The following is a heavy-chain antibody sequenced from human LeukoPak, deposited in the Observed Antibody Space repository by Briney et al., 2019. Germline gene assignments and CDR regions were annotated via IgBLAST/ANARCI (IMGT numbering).Heavy chain of an antibody. Sequence: GGSLRLSCAASGFTFSSYEMNWVRQAPGKGLEWVPYISSSGSTIYYADSVKGRFTISRDNAKNSLYLQINSLRAEDTAVYYCAREHLYAFDIWGQGTMVTASS. CDR2: ISSSGSTI. CDR3: AREHLYAFDI. D-gene: IGHD2-8*01. J-gene: IGHJ3*02. CDR1: GFTFSSYE. V-gene: IGHV3-48*03.